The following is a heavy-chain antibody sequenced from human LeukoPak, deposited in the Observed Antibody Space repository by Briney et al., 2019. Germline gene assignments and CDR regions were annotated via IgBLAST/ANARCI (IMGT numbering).Heavy chain of an antibody. CDR1: GFTFSSYG. CDR3: TRGGRGELPFDY. Sequence: GRSLRLSCAASGFTFSSYGMHWVRQAPGKGLEWVAVIWYDGSNKYYADSVKGRFTISRDNSKNTLYLQMNSLRAEDTAIYYCTRGGRGELPFDYWGQGTRVTVSS. J-gene: IGHJ4*02. D-gene: IGHD1-7*01. CDR2: IWYDGSNK. V-gene: IGHV3-33*01.